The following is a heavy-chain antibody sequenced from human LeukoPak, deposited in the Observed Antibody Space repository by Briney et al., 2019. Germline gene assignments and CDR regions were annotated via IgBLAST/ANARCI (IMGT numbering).Heavy chain of an antibody. J-gene: IGHJ4*02. CDR3: ATGVQGTSWIVN. Sequence: GGSLRLSCAASRFTVTSYWMHWVRQAPGKGLVWVSRVNTDGSSITYADSVKGRFTISRDNAKNTLYLQMNSLRAEDTAVYYCATGVQGTSWIVNWGQGTLVTVSS. CDR1: RFTVTSYW. CDR2: VNTDGSSI. V-gene: IGHV3-74*01. D-gene: IGHD2-15*01.